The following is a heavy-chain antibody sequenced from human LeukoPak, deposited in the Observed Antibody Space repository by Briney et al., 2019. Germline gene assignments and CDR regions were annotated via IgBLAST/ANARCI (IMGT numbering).Heavy chain of an antibody. CDR1: GFSFNDYY. D-gene: IGHD2-2*02. J-gene: IGHJ3*02. CDR2: MSNSGTTL. Sequence: GGSLRLSCAASGFSFNDYYMSWIRQAPGKGLEWLSYMSNSGTTLYYADSVEGRFTISRDNAKNSLFLQMTGLRAEDTALYYCAREKDTIRGSFDIWGQGTLVTVSS. CDR3: AREKDTIRGSFDI. V-gene: IGHV3-11*04.